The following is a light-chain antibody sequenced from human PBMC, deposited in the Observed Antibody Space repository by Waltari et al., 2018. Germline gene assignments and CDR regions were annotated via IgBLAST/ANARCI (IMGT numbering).Light chain of an antibody. CDR1: SGHSNYA. Sequence: QLLLTQSPSASASLGASVKLTCTLSSGHSNYAIAWHQQQPDKGPRYLMKVNSDGSHIKGDGIPDRFSVSSSGAERYLTISSLQSEDEADYYCQTGGFGIWVFGGGTKLTVL. J-gene: IGLJ3*02. CDR2: VNSDGSH. CDR3: QTGGFGIWV. V-gene: IGLV4-69*01.